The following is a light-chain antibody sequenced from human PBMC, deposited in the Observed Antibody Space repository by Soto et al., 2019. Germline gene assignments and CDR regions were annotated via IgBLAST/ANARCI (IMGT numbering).Light chain of an antibody. Sequence: QSALTQPASVSGSPGQSITISCTGTSSDVCGYNYVSWYQQHSGKAPKLMIYEVSNRPSGVSNRFSGSKSGNTASLTISGLQAEDEADYYCSSYTSSSTPWVFGGGTKLTVL. J-gene: IGLJ3*02. CDR2: EVS. CDR3: SSYTSSSTPWV. CDR1: SSDVCGYNY. V-gene: IGLV2-14*01.